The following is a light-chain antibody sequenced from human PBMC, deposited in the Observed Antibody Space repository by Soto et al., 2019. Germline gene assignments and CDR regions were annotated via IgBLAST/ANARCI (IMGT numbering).Light chain of an antibody. Sequence: EIVMTQSPATLSVSPGERATLSCRASQSVSSNLAWYQQKPGQAPRLLIYGASTRATGIPARFSGSGSGTDFTLTINNLEPEDFAVYYCQQRSNWPLFGQGTRLEN. CDR3: QQRSNWPL. CDR2: GAS. V-gene: IGKV3-15*01. CDR1: QSVSSN. J-gene: IGKJ5*01.